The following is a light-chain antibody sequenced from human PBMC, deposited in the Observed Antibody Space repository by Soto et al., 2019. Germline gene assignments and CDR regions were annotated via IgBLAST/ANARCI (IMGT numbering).Light chain of an antibody. Sequence: QSVLTQPASVSGSPGQSITISCTGTSSDVGGYNYVSWYQQHTGKAPNLIIFDVSNRPSGVSNRFSGSKSGNSASLTISGRQAEDEADYYCSSYTGSNTPVVFGGGTKLTVL. CDR2: DVS. CDR3: SSYTGSNTPVV. J-gene: IGLJ2*01. V-gene: IGLV2-14*01. CDR1: SSDVGGYNY.